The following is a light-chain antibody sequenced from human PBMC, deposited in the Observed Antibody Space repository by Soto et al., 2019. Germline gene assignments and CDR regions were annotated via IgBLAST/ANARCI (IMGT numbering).Light chain of an antibody. V-gene: IGLV1-40*01. CDR1: SSNIGAGFD. Sequence: QSVLTQPPSVSGAPGQRVTISCTGSSSNIGAGFDVHWYQQLPGTAPKLLVYCNSNRPSGVPDRFSGSKSGTSASLAVTGLQAEDEADYYCQSYDSSLSAYGFGTGTKVTVL. CDR2: CNS. CDR3: QSYDSSLSAYG. J-gene: IGLJ1*01.